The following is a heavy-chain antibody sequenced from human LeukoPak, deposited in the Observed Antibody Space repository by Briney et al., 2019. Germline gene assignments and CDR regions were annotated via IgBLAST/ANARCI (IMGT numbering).Heavy chain of an antibody. CDR2: IYSGGST. V-gene: IGHV3-66*01. CDR3: ARVPRGHGGNSGAIDY. J-gene: IGHJ4*02. Sequence: GGSLRLSCAASGFTVSSDYMSWVRQAPGKGLEWVSVIYSGGSTYYADSVKGRFTISRDNSKNTLYLQMNSLRAEDTAVYYCARVPRGHGGNSGAIDYWGQGTLVTVSS. CDR1: GFTVSSDY. D-gene: IGHD4-23*01.